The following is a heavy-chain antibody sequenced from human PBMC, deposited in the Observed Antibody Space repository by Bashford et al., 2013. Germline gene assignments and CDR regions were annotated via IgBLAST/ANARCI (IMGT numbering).Heavy chain of an antibody. D-gene: IGHD1-7*01. Sequence: VASVKVSCKYSGGTFSNYAITWVRQAPGQGLEWMARIIPMLGVTDYAQRFQGRVTITADKSTSTTYMELTSLRSDDAAVYYCVTDQWNYYRGLIAWGQGTTVTVSS. V-gene: IGHV1-69*04. CDR1: GGTFSNYA. J-gene: IGHJ6*02. CDR3: VTDQWNYYRGLIA. CDR2: IIPMLGVT.